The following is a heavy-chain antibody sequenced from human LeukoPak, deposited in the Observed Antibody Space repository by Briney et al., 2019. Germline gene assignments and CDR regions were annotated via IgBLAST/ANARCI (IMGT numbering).Heavy chain of an antibody. V-gene: IGHV1-18*01. Sequence: ASVKVSCKASGYTFTSYGISWVRQAPGQGLEWMGWISAYNGNTNYAQKLQGRVTMTTDTSTSTAYMELRSLRSDDTAVYYCAREDIVVVPAAPGRPFDPWGQGTLVTVSS. CDR1: GYTFTSYG. CDR2: ISAYNGNT. D-gene: IGHD2-2*01. J-gene: IGHJ5*02. CDR3: AREDIVVVPAAPGRPFDP.